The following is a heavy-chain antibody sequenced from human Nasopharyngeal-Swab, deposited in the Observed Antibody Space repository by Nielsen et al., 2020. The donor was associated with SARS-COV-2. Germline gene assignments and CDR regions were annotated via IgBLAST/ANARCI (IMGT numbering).Heavy chain of an antibody. CDR3: ARGDFWSGLQRGGNYYGMDV. V-gene: IGHV1-69*06. CDR2: IIPIFGTA. Sequence: WVRQAPGQGLEWMGGIIPIFGTANYAQKFQGRVTITADKSTSTAYMELSSLRSEDTAVYYCARGDFWSGLQRGGNYYGMDVWGQGTTVTVSS. D-gene: IGHD3-3*01. J-gene: IGHJ6*02.